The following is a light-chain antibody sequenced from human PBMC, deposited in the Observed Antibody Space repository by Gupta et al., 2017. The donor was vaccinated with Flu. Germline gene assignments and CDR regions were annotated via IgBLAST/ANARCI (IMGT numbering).Light chain of an antibody. CDR2: EAS. CDR1: QSRLYSDGKTY. J-gene: IGKJ4*01. CDR3: MQGIQAPLT. V-gene: IGKV2D-29*01. Sequence: VTPGQPATISCKSSQSRLYSDGKTYLYWFLQKPGQPPQPLISEASTRFSGVPDRFSGSGSGTDFTLKISRVEAADVGVYLCMQGIQAPLTFGGGTKVDIK.